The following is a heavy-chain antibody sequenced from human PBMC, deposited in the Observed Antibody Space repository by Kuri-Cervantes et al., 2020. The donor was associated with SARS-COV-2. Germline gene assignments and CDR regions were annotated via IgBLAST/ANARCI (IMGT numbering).Heavy chain of an antibody. J-gene: IGHJ4*02. CDR1: GYTFTSYG. Sequence: ASVKVSCKASGYTFTSYGITWVRQAPGQGLEWMGWISAYNGNTNYAQKLQGRVTMTTDTSTSTTYMELRSLRSDDTAVYYCARVRKITGTTPDYWGQGTLVSVSS. D-gene: IGHD1-7*01. CDR3: ARVRKITGTTPDY. V-gene: IGHV1-18*04. CDR2: ISAYNGNT.